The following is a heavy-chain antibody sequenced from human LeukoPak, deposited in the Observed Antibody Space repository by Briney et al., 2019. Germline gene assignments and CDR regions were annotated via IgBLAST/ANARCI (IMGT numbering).Heavy chain of an antibody. D-gene: IGHD3-9*01. CDR3: AKQGRDWLRDYYYYMDV. J-gene: IGHJ6*03. CDR2: IGGRGGSA. Sequence: GGSLRLSCAASGFTFSSYGMSWVRQAPGKGLEWVSSIGGRGGSAYYADSVKGRFTISRDNSKNTLYLRMNSLRAEDTAVYYCAKQGRDWLRDYYYYMDVWGKGTTVTISS. CDR1: GFTFSSYG. V-gene: IGHV3-23*01.